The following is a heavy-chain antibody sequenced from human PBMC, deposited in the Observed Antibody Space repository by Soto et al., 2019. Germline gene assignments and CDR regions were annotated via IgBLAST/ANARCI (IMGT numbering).Heavy chain of an antibody. D-gene: IGHD2-15*01. J-gene: IGHJ3*02. CDR3: ASWLLREHAFDI. V-gene: IGHV3-53*01. CDR2: LYSTDGT. CDR1: GFTFSVKKY. Sequence: PGGSLRLSCAASGFTFSVKKYLTWVRQAPGKGLEWVSALYSTDGTFYADSVKGRFSTSKDNSENTFYLQLNSLRPDDTAVYYCASWLLREHAFDIWGLGTMVTVSS.